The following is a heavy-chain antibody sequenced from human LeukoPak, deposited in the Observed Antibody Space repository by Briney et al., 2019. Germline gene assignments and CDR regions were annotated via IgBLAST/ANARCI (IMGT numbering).Heavy chain of an antibody. CDR2: ISGSDGST. Sequence: GGSLRLSCAASGFTFSSYAMSWVRQAPGKGLEWVSAISGSDGSTYYADSVKGRFTISRDNSKNTLYLQMNSLRAEDTAVYYCAKRPAGVVIVYYFDYWGQGTLVTVSS. CDR3: AKRPAGVVIVYYFDY. CDR1: GFTFSSYA. D-gene: IGHD3-3*01. V-gene: IGHV3-23*01. J-gene: IGHJ4*02.